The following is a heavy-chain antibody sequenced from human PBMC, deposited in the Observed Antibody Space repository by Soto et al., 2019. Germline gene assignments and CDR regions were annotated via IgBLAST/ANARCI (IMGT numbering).Heavy chain of an antibody. CDR3: ARDGFPRYSSSSGWFDP. D-gene: IGHD6-13*01. Sequence: LSLTCTVSGGSISSYYWSWIRQPPGKGLEWIGYIYYSGSTNYNPSLKSRVTISVDTSKNQFSLKLSSVTAADTAVYYCARDGFPRYSSSSGWFDPWGQGTLVTVSS. V-gene: IGHV4-59*01. CDR1: GGSISSYY. J-gene: IGHJ5*02. CDR2: IYYSGST.